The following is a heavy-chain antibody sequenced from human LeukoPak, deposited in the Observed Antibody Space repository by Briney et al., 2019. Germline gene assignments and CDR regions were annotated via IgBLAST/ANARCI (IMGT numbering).Heavy chain of an antibody. J-gene: IGHJ5*02. CDR2: ISAYNGNT. D-gene: IGHD3-9*01. CDR1: GYTFTSYG. CDR3: ARLSNAGGYTLLRYFDWYNWFDP. V-gene: IGHV1-18*01. Sequence: ASVKVSCKASGYTFTSYGISWVRQAPGQGLEWMGWISAYNGNTNYAQKLQGRVTMTTDTSTSTAYMELRSLRSDDTAVYYCARLSNAGGYTLLRYFDWYNWFDPWGQGTLVTVSS.